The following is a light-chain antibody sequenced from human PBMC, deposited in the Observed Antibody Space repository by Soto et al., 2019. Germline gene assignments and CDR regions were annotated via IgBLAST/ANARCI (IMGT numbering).Light chain of an antibody. Sequence: EIVLTQSPGTLSLSPGERATLSCRASQSVSSSYLAWYQQKPGQAPRLLIYGASSRATGIPDRFSGSGSGTDFTLTISRLDPEDFAVYYCQQLKTFGQGTKVEIK. CDR2: GAS. CDR1: QSVSSSY. CDR3: QQLKT. J-gene: IGKJ1*01. V-gene: IGKV3-20*01.